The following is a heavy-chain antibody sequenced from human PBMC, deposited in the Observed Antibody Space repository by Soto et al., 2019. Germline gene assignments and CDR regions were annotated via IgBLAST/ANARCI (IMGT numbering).Heavy chain of an antibody. CDR1: GFTFGDYA. D-gene: IGHD6-13*01. J-gene: IGHJ6*02. V-gene: IGHV3-49*03. CDR2: IRSKAYGGTT. CDR3: TRDRGSRVDSSSWYSPRYYYYGMDV. Sequence: PGGSLRLSCTASGFTFGDYAMSWFRQAPGKGLEWVGFIRSKAYGGTTEYAASVKGRFTISRDDSKSIAYLQMNSLKTEDTAVYYCTRDRGSRVDSSSWYSPRYYYYGMDVWGQGTTVTVSS.